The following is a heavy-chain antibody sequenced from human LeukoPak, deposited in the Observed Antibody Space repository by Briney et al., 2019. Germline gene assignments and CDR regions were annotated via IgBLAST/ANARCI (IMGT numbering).Heavy chain of an antibody. J-gene: IGHJ5*02. CDR2: IYYSGST. V-gene: IGHV4-59*01. CDR1: GGSISSYY. CDR3: ARLNAVWSRWFDP. Sequence: PSETLSLTCTVSGGSISSYYWSWIRQPPGKGLEWIGYIYYSGSTNYNPSLKSRVTISVDTSKNQFSLKLSSVTAADTAVYYCARLNAVWSRWFDPWGQGTLVTVSS. D-gene: IGHD3-3*01.